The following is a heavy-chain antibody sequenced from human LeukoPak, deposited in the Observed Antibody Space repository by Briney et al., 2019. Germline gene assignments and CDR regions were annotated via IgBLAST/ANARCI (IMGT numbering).Heavy chain of an antibody. CDR2: IYSDGST. J-gene: IGHJ4*02. Sequence: PGGSLRLSCAVSGFTVRSNYMNWVGQAPGKGLEWVSIIYSDGSTYYADSVKGRFTISRDNSRNTLYFQMNSLRAEDTAVYYCARGGDTSGSPFDYWGQGTLVTVSS. CDR1: GFTVRSNY. CDR3: ARGGDTSGSPFDY. D-gene: IGHD6-19*01. V-gene: IGHV3-53*01.